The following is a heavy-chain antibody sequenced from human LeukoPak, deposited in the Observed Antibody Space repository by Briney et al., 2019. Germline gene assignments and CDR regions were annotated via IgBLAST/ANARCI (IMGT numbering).Heavy chain of an antibody. Sequence: GGSQRLSCAASGFTFSSYWMHWVRQAPGKGLVWVSRINSDGSSTNYADSVKGRFTISRDNAKNTLYLQMNSLRAEDTAVYYCARDRIYDSNKQGWFDPWGQGTLVTVSS. J-gene: IGHJ5*02. D-gene: IGHD3-22*01. V-gene: IGHV3-74*01. CDR1: GFTFSSYW. CDR2: INSDGSST. CDR3: ARDRIYDSNKQGWFDP.